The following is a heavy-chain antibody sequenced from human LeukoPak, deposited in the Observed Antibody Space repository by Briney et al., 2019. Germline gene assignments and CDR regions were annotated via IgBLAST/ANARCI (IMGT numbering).Heavy chain of an antibody. J-gene: IGHJ6*02. CDR2: IYPGDSDT. CDR3: ARRDGYCSSTSCYADYYYGMDV. V-gene: IGHV5-51*01. CDR1: GYSFTSYW. D-gene: IGHD2-2*01. Sequence: GESLKISCKGSGYSFTSYWIGWVRQMPGKGLEWMGIIYPGDSDTTYSPSFQGQVTISADKSISTAYLQWSSLKASDTAMYYCARRDGYCSSTSCYADYYYGMDVWGQGTTVTVSS.